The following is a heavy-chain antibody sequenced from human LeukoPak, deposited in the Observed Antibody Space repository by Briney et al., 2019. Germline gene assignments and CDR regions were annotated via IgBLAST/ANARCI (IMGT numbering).Heavy chain of an antibody. J-gene: IGHJ4*02. CDR2: ISWNSHNI. Sequence: GGSLRLSCAASGFTFDDAMHWVRQAPGKGLEWVSSISWNSHNIGYADSVKGRFTISRDNTKNTLYLQMDSLRAEDTAVYYCWVPATAGEADYWGQGTLVIVSS. CDR1: GFTFDDA. V-gene: IGHV3-9*01. CDR3: WVPATAGEADY. D-gene: IGHD3-16*01.